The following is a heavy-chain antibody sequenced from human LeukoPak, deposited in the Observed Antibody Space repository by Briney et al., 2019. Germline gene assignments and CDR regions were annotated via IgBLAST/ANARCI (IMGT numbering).Heavy chain of an antibody. Sequence: EASVKVSCKASGFTFTSSAVQWVRQARGQRLEWIGWIVAGSGNTNYAQKFQERVTITRDMSTSTAYMELSSLRSEDTAVYYCAAETMTTVTTEDYWGQGTLVTVSS. J-gene: IGHJ4*02. CDR2: IVAGSGNT. CDR3: AAETMTTVTTEDY. D-gene: IGHD4-17*01. V-gene: IGHV1-58*01. CDR1: GFTFTSSA.